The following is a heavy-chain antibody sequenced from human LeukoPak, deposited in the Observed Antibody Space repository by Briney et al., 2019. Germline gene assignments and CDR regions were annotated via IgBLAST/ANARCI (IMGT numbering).Heavy chain of an antibody. Sequence: GGSLRLSCAASGFTFSSYWMSWVRQAPGKGLEWVSGISGSGGSTYYADSVKGRFTISRDNSKNTLYLQMNSLRAEDTAVYYCAKDRSITTPGDAFDIWGQGTMVTVSS. J-gene: IGHJ3*02. V-gene: IGHV3-23*01. D-gene: IGHD4-11*01. CDR1: GFTFSSYW. CDR3: AKDRSITTPGDAFDI. CDR2: ISGSGGST.